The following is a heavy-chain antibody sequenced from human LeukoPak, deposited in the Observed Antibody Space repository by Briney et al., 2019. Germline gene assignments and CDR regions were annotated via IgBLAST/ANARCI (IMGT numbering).Heavy chain of an antibody. V-gene: IGHV1-2*02. D-gene: IGHD4-17*01. Sequence: ASVKVSCKASGYTFSDDFMHWVRQAPGQGLEWMGWINPKTGGTTYAQKFQGRVTMPRDMSITTAYMDLSRLRSDDTAVYYCTRAFEYGWFDPWGQGTLVIVSS. J-gene: IGHJ5*02. CDR2: INPKTGGT. CDR3: TRAFEYGWFDP. CDR1: GYTFSDDF.